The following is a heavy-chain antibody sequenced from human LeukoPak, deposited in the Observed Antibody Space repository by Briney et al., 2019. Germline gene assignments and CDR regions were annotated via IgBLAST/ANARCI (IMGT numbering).Heavy chain of an antibody. CDR2: ISAYNGNT. D-gene: IGHD2-2*01. CDR1: GYTFTNYG. V-gene: IGHV1-18*01. J-gene: IGHJ4*02. Sequence: ASVKVSCKASGYTFTNYGISWVRQAPGQGLEWMGRISAYNGNTDYAQKLQGRVTMTTDTSTTTAYMELRSLRSDDTAVYYCARDVGYCSSTSCSRGDYWGQGILVTVSS. CDR3: ARDVGYCSSTSCSRGDY.